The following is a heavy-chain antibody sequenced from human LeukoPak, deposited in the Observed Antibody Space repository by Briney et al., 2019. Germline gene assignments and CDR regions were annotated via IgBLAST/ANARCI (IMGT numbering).Heavy chain of an antibody. CDR1: GYTFTSYG. CDR3: ARVCRYYYGSGSYPNYFDY. J-gene: IGHJ4*02. Sequence: ASVNVSCKASGYTFTSYGISWVRQAPGQGLEWMGWISAYNGNTNYAQKLQGRVTMTTDTSTSTAYMELRSLRSDDTAVYYCARVCRYYYGSGSYPNYFDYWGQGTLVTVSS. CDR2: ISAYNGNT. D-gene: IGHD3-10*01. V-gene: IGHV1-18*01.